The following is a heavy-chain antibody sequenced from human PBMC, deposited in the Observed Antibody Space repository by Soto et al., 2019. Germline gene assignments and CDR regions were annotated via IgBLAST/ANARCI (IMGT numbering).Heavy chain of an antibody. CDR3: ARDLGLLKSMFDY. J-gene: IGHJ4*02. CDR2: ISVSGDNI. D-gene: IGHD2-8*01. Sequence: GGSLRPSCLASGFSFNSFNMNWIRRAPGRGLEWVASISVSGDNIYYGDSMQGRFTISRDNSKRSVFLDLNSLRVEDTAVYYCARDLGLLKSMFDYWGQGTLVTVSS. V-gene: IGHV3-21*01. CDR1: GFSFNSFN.